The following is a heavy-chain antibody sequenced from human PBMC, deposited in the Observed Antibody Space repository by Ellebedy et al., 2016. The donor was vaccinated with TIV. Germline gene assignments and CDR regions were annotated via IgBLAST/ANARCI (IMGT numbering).Heavy chain of an antibody. V-gene: IGHV3-21*01. CDR2: IRSTGSDK. D-gene: IGHD1-26*01. CDR3: ATERSGSYYNY. Sequence: GESLKISCVASGFTFSNYNMNWVRQSPGKGLEWVSSIRSTGSDKYYADSVKGRFTISRDNAKNTVYLQMNSLRAEDTAVYYCATERSGSYYNYWGQGTLVTVSS. J-gene: IGHJ4*02. CDR1: GFTFSNYN.